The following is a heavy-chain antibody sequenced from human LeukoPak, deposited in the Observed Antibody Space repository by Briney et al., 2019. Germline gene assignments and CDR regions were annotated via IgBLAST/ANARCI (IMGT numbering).Heavy chain of an antibody. CDR2: VYYIDNT. CDR1: GASVGSAGYY. V-gene: IGHV4-61*08. CDR3: ARTQSQSGSYRYYFAY. Sequence: PSETLSLTCTVSGASVGSAGYYWSWIRQPPGGGLEWIGYVYYIDNTNYNLSLKSRVTMSVNPSKNQFSLNLHSVTAADTAMYYCARTQSQSGSYRYYFAYWGQGTLVTVSS. D-gene: IGHD1-26*01. J-gene: IGHJ4*02.